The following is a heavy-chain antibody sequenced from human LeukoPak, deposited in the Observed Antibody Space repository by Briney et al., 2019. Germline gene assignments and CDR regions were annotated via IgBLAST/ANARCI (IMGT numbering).Heavy chain of an antibody. CDR2: IWYDGSKR. V-gene: IGHV3-33*06. J-gene: IGHJ6*03. CDR1: GFTFSSYG. D-gene: IGHD6-13*01. CDR3: ANDNAYSSSWYYKYYMDV. Sequence: GGSLRLSCAASGFTFSSYGMHWVRQAPGKGLEWVAIIWYDGSKRYYADSVKGRFTISRDNSRNRLFLQMDRLRADDTAVYYCANDNAYSSSWYYKYYMDVWGRGTTVTVSS.